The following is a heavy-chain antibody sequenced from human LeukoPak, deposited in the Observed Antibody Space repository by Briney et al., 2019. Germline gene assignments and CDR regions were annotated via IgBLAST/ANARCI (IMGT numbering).Heavy chain of an antibody. CDR2: INPNSGGT. J-gene: IGHJ4*02. V-gene: IGHV1-2*06. Sequence: ASAKVSCKASGYTFTGYYMHWVRQAPGQGLEWMGRINPNSGGTNYAQKFQGRVTMTRDTSISTAYMELSRLRSDDTAVYYCASQLDCSSTSCHLGDYWGQGTLVTVSS. CDR1: GYTFTGYY. D-gene: IGHD2-2*01. CDR3: ASQLDCSSTSCHLGDY.